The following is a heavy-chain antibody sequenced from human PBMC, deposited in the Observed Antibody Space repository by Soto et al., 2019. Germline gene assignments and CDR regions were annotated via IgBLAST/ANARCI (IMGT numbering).Heavy chain of an antibody. Sequence: QVQLVQSGAEVTKPGASVKVSCKDSGYTFTSYDINWVRQATGQGLEWMGWMSPNSGATGYAQKVQGRVTMTRDTSISTAYMELSNLRSEDTAIYYCARGVDAGVDVWGQGTTVTVSS. CDR3: ARGVDAGVDV. CDR1: GYTFTSYD. V-gene: IGHV1-8*01. D-gene: IGHD1-1*01. J-gene: IGHJ6*02. CDR2: MSPNSGAT.